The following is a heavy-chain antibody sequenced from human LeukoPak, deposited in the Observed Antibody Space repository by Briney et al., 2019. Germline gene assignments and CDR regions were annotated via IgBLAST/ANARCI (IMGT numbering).Heavy chain of an antibody. V-gene: IGHV3-23*01. CDR3: AKDLVKYYYGSGSFLDY. D-gene: IGHD3-10*01. CDR1: GFTFSSYA. CDR2: ISGSGGST. Sequence: GGSLRLSCAASGFTFSSYAMSWVRQAPGKGLEWVSAISGSGGSTYYADSVKGRFTISRDNSKNTLYLQMNSLRAEDTAVYYCAKDLVKYYYGSGSFLDYWGQGTLVTVSS. J-gene: IGHJ4*02.